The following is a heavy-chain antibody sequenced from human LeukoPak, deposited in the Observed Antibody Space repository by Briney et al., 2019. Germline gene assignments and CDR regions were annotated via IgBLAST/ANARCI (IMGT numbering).Heavy chain of an antibody. CDR2: FNPNGDST. CDR1: GYSFISYY. CDR3: ATISPVTTYYYGMDV. J-gene: IGHJ6*02. Sequence: ASVKVSCKASGYSFISYYMHWVRQAPGQGLEWMGFFNPNGDSTNYAQKFQGRVTMTEDTSTDTAYMELSSLRSEDTAVYYCATISPVTTYYYGMDVWGQGTTVTVSS. D-gene: IGHD4-17*01. V-gene: IGHV1-46*01.